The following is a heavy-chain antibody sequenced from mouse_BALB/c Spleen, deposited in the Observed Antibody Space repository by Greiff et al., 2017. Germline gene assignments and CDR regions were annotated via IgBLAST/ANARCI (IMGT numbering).Heavy chain of an antibody. D-gene: IGHD1-1*01. CDR1: GFTFSSYG. J-gene: IGHJ2*01. Sequence: EVKLVESGGGLVQPGGSLKLSCAASGFTFSSYGMSWVRQTPDKRLELVATINSNGGSTYYPDSVKGRFTISRDNAKNTLYLQMSSLKSEDTAMYYCAIVATRGFDYWGQGTTLTVSS. V-gene: IGHV5-6-3*01. CDR2: INSNGGST. CDR3: AIVATRGFDY.